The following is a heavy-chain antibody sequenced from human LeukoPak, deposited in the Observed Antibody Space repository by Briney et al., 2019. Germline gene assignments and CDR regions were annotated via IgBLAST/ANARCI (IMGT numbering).Heavy chain of an antibody. CDR1: GFTFSTYI. J-gene: IGHJ3*02. CDR2: ISYDGSNK. D-gene: IGHD7-27*01. CDR3: AKLTLGAFDI. Sequence: GGSLRLSCAASGFTFSTYIMNWVRQTPGKGLEWVAVISYDGSNKYYADSVKGRFTISRDNSKNTLYLQMNSLRAEDTAVYYCAKLTLGAFDIWGQGTMVTVSS. V-gene: IGHV3-30*18.